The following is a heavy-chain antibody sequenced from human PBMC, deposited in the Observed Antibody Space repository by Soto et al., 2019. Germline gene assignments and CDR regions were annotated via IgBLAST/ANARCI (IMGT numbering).Heavy chain of an antibody. CDR2: INHSGST. Sequence: SETLSLTCTVSGGSISSSSYYWGWIRQPPGKGLEWIGKINHSGSTNYNPSLKSRVTISVDTSKNQFSLKLSSVTAADTAVYYCARVSGIYYYGMDVWGQGTTVTVSS. CDR1: GGSISSSSYY. D-gene: IGHD3-10*01. V-gene: IGHV4-39*01. CDR3: ARVSGIYYYGMDV. J-gene: IGHJ6*02.